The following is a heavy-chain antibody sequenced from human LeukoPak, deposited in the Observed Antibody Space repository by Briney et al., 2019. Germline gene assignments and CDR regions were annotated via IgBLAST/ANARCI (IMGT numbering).Heavy chain of an antibody. J-gene: IGHJ6*03. Sequence: SETLSLTXTVSGGSISSYYWSWIRQPPGKGLEWIGYIYYSGSTNYNPSLKSRVTISVDTSKNQFSLKLSSVTAADTAVYYCARGFSERAIFGVVYYYMDVWGKGTTVTVSS. V-gene: IGHV4-59*01. CDR2: IYYSGST. CDR3: ARGFSERAIFGVVYYYMDV. D-gene: IGHD3-3*01. CDR1: GGSISSYY.